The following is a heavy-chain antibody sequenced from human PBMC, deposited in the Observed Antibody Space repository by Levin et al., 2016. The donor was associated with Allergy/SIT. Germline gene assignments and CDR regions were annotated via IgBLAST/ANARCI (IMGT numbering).Heavy chain of an antibody. CDR2: ISSSSSYI. V-gene: IGHV3-21*01. D-gene: IGHD3-9*01. J-gene: IGHJ6*02. Sequence: VRQAPGKGLEWVSSISSSSSYIYYADSVKGRFTISRDNAKNSLYLQMNSLRAEDTAVYYCARARDYDILTGYQATYYYYYGMDVWGQGTTVTVSS. CDR3: ARARDYDILTGYQATYYYYYGMDV.